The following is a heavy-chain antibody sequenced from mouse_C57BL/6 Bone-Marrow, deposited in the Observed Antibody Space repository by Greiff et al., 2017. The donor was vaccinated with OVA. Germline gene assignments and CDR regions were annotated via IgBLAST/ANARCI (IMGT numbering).Heavy chain of an antibody. D-gene: IGHD1-1*01. Sequence: EVNLVESGGGLVQPGGSLKLSCAASGFTFSDYGMAWVRQAPRKGPEWVAFISNLAYSIHYADTVTGRFTISRENAKNTLYLEMSSLRSEDTAMYYCARRYYYGSSYRWWYFDVWGTGTTVTVSS. CDR3: ARRYYYGSSYRWWYFDV. J-gene: IGHJ1*03. CDR1: GFTFSDYG. V-gene: IGHV5-15*01. CDR2: ISNLAYSI.